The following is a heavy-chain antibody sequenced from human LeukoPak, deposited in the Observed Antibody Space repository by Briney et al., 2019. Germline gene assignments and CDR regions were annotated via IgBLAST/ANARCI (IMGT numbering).Heavy chain of an antibody. J-gene: IGHJ5*02. V-gene: IGHV4-31*03. CDR1: GDSIRSSGYY. D-gene: IGHD3-10*01. CDR3: AKSLNYYGSGSYWIDP. Sequence: PSESLSLTCTVSGDSIRSSGYYWSWIRQHPEKGLEWIGNIFYNGNTYYNPSLKSRLTISLDTSKNQFSLRMDSVTAADTAVYYCAKSLNYYGSGSYWIDPWGLGTLVTVSS. CDR2: IFYNGNT.